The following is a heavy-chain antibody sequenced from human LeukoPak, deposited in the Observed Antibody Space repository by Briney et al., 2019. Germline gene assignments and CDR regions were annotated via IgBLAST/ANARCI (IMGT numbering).Heavy chain of an antibody. D-gene: IGHD1/OR15-1a*01. CDR2: LKSNAAGGTT. V-gene: IGHV3-15*01. CDR1: GFNFIDAW. J-gene: IGHJ4*02. CDR3: SWEQNASFGRRLGL. Sequence: GGSLRLSCAACGFNFIDAWMSWVRQAPGKGLEWVGRLKSNAAGGTTDYSAPVKGRFTISRDDSEKKVYLQMSSLQTEDTAVYFCSWEQNASFGRRLGLRGQGTLVTVAS.